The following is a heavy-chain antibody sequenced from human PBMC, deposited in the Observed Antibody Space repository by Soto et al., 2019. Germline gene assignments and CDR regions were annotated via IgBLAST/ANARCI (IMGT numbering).Heavy chain of an antibody. Sequence: GASVKVSCKASGYTFTSYGISWVRQAPGQGLEWMGWISAYNGNTNYAQKLQGRVTMTTDTSTSTAYMELRSLRSDDTAVYYCARDFSSSSGSYYYYGMDVWGQGTTVTVSS. CDR1: GYTFTSYG. CDR2: ISAYNGNT. CDR3: ARDFSSSSGSYYYYGMDV. J-gene: IGHJ6*02. V-gene: IGHV1-18*01. D-gene: IGHD6-6*01.